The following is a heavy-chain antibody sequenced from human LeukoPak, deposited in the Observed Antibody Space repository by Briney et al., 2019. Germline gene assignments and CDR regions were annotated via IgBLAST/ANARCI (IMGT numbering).Heavy chain of an antibody. CDR2: IIPILGIA. J-gene: IGHJ5*02. D-gene: IGHD6-6*01. CDR1: GGTFSGYA. V-gene: IGHV1-69*04. CDR3: ARDQTAYSSFFNNWFDP. Sequence: SVKVSCKASGGTFSGYAISWVRQAPGQGLEWMGRIIPILGIANYAQKFQGRVTITADKSTSTAYMELSSLRSEDTAVYYCARDQTAYSSFFNNWFDPWGQGTLVTVSS.